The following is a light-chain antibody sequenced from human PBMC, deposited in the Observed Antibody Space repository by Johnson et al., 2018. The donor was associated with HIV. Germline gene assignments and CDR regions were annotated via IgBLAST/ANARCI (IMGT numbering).Light chain of an antibody. CDR2: ENN. CDR1: SSNIGNNY. J-gene: IGLJ1*01. Sequence: QSVLTQPPSVSAAPGQKVTISCSGSSSNIGNNYVSWYQQLPGTAPKLLIYENNKRPSGIPDRFSGSKSGTSATLGITSLQTGDEADYYCGTWDSSLYAYVFGTGTKVTAL. V-gene: IGLV1-51*02. CDR3: GTWDSSLYAYV.